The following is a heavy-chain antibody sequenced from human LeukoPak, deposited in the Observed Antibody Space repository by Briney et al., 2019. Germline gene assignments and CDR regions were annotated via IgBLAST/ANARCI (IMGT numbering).Heavy chain of an antibody. CDR2: IWYDGSNK. CDR3: ARSYGGYDPLDY. CDR1: GFTFSNFA. V-gene: IGHV3-33*01. D-gene: IGHD5-12*01. Sequence: GGSLRLSCAASGFTFSNFAMPWVRQAPGKGLEWVAVIWYDGSNKYYADSVKGRFTISRVNSRNTLYLQMNILRAEDTAVYYCARSYGGYDPLDYWGQGTLVTVSS. J-gene: IGHJ4*02.